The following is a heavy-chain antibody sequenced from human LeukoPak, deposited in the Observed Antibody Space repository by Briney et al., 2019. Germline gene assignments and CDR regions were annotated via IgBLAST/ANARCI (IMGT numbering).Heavy chain of an antibody. V-gene: IGHV1-18*01. CDR2: ISAYNGNT. D-gene: IGHD3-22*01. CDR1: GYTFTSYG. J-gene: IGHJ5*02. CDR3: ARERVDYYDSSGSWFGP. Sequence: ASVKVSCKASGYTFTSYGISWVRQAPGQGLEWMGWISAYNGNTNYAQKLQGRVTMTTDTSTSTAYMELRSLRSDDTAVYYCARERVDYYDSSGSWFGPWGQGTLVTVSS.